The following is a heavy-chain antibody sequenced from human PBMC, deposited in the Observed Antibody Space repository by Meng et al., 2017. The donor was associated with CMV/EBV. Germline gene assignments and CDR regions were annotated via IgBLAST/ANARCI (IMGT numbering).Heavy chain of an antibody. J-gene: IGHJ6*02. Sequence: GESLKISCAASGFTFSSYGMHWVRQAPGKGLEWAAFIRYDGSNKYYADSVKGRFTISRDNSKNTLYLQMNSLRAEDTAVYYCAKDQMDIVVVPAAITPYYYGMDVWGQGTTVTVSS. CDR2: IRYDGSNK. CDR1: GFTFSSYG. D-gene: IGHD2-2*02. V-gene: IGHV3-30*02. CDR3: AKDQMDIVVVPAAITPYYYGMDV.